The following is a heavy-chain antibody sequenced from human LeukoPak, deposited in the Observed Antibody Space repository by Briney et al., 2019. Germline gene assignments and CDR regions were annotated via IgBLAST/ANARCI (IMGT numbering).Heavy chain of an antibody. CDR1: GFSFSASG. Sequence: GGSLRLSCVASGFSFSASGMHWVRQSPGKGLDWVAFIRNDGNKKNYAESVKGRFTISRDNSRNTLYLQMDSLSAEDTAVYYCVKVDTWGQGTLVTVSS. J-gene: IGHJ4*02. V-gene: IGHV3-30*02. CDR2: IRNDGNKK. CDR3: VKVDT. D-gene: IGHD3-22*01.